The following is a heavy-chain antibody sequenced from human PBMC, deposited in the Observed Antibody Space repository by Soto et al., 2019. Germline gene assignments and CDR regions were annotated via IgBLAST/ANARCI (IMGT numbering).Heavy chain of an antibody. Sequence: ASVKVSCKASGYTFTSYGISWVRQAPGQGLEWMGWISAYNGNTNYAQKLQGRVTMTTDTSTSTAYMELRSLRSDDTAVYYCARDLPPHYYDSTYYFDDWGQGTLVNVSS. J-gene: IGHJ4*02. CDR2: ISAYNGNT. CDR3: ARDLPPHYYDSTYYFDD. CDR1: GYTFTSYG. D-gene: IGHD3-22*01. V-gene: IGHV1-18*01.